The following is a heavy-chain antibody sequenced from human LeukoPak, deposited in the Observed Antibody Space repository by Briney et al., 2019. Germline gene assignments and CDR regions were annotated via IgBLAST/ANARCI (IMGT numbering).Heavy chain of an antibody. CDR3: AKEPYQFVLNWFDP. D-gene: IGHD2-15*01. Sequence: GGSLRLSCAASGFTFSSYGMHWVRQAPGKGLEWVAVISYDGSNKYYADSVKGRFTISRDNSKNTLYLQMNSLRAEDTAVYYCAKEPYQFVLNWFDPWGQGTLVTVSS. CDR1: GFTFSSYG. V-gene: IGHV3-30*18. CDR2: ISYDGSNK. J-gene: IGHJ5*02.